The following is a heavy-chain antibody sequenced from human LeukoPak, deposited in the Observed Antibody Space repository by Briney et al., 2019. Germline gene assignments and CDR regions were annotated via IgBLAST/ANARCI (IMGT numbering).Heavy chain of an antibody. D-gene: IGHD6-6*01. Sequence: PSGTLSLTCAVYGGSFSGYYWSWIRQPPGKGLEWIGEINHSGSTNYNPSLKSRVTISVDTSKNQFSLKLSSVTAADTAVYYCAREYSSSSGYFDYWGQGTLVTVSS. V-gene: IGHV4-34*01. J-gene: IGHJ4*02. CDR2: INHSGST. CDR1: GGSFSGYY. CDR3: AREYSSSSGYFDY.